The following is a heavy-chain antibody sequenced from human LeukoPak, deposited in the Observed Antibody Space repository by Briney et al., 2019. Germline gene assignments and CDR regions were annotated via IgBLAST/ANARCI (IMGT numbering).Heavy chain of an antibody. CDR1: GFTFSSYG. D-gene: IGHD2-2*01. CDR2: IWYDGSNK. J-gene: IGHJ3*02. CDR3: ARPYCSSFSCYPYDAFDM. V-gene: IGHV3-33*01. Sequence: GGSLRLSCAASGFTFSSYGMHWVRQAPGKGLEWVAVIWYDGSNKYYADSVKGRFTISRDTSKNTLYLQMNSLRAEDTAVYYCARPYCSSFSCYPYDAFDMWGQGTMVTVSS.